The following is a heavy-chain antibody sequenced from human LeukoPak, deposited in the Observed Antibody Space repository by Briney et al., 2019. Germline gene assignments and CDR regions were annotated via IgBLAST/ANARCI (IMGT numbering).Heavy chain of an antibody. J-gene: IGHJ4*02. Sequence: PGGSLRLSCAASGFTFSSYGMNWVRQAPGKGLEWVSSISSRSSYIYYADSVKGRFTISRDNAKNSLYLQLNSLRAEDTAVYYCARQYYDIWSGYYTADHYFDYWGQGTLVTVSS. D-gene: IGHD3-3*01. CDR3: ARQYYDIWSGYYTADHYFDY. CDR1: GFTFSSYG. CDR2: ISSRSSYI. V-gene: IGHV3-21*01.